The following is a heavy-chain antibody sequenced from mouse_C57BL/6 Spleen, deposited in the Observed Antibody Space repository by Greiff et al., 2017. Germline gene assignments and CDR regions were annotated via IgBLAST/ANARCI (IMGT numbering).Heavy chain of an antibody. J-gene: IGHJ4*01. CDR3: ARTGDYAYAIDY. Sequence: QVQLQQPGAELVRPGSSVKLSCKASGYTFTSYWMHWVKQRPIQGLEWIGNIDPSDSETHYNQKFKDKATLTVDKSSSTAYMQLSSLTSEDSAVYYCARTGDYAYAIDYWGQGTSVTVSS. CDR1: GYTFTSYW. D-gene: IGHD2-4*01. CDR2: IDPSDSET. V-gene: IGHV1-52*01.